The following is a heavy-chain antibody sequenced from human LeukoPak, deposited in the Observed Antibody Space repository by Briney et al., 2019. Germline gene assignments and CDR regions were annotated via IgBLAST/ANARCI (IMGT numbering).Heavy chain of an antibody. D-gene: IGHD6-13*01. CDR2: INPNSGGT. CDR1: GYTFTGYY. Sequence: ASVTVSCKASGYTFTGYYMHWVRQAPGQGLEWMGWINPNSGGTNYAQNFQGRITITRDTSISTAYMGLSRLRSDDTAVYYCARVPRIVAAGSYFDYWGQGTLVTVS. J-gene: IGHJ4*02. V-gene: IGHV1-2*02. CDR3: ARVPRIVAAGSYFDY.